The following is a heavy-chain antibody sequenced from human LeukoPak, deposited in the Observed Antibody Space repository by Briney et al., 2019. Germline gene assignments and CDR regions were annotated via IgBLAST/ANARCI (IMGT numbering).Heavy chain of an antibody. D-gene: IGHD3-10*01. J-gene: IGHJ4*02. Sequence: GGSLRLSCAASGFTFTNFAMNWVRQAPGKGLEWVSGLSGSGTYTYYADSVKGRFTISRDNSKNTLFMQMNSLRAEDTAIYYCAKESSGASGGYSLDYWGQGTLVSVSS. CDR1: GFTFTNFA. V-gene: IGHV3-23*01. CDR3: AKESSGASGGYSLDY. CDR2: LSGSGTYT.